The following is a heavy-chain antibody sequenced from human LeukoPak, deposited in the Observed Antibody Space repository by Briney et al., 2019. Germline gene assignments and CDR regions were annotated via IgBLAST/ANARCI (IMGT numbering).Heavy chain of an antibody. CDR1: GFTFSSYS. CDR2: ISSSSSTI. J-gene: IGHJ4*02. Sequence: GGSLRLSCAASGFTFSSYSMNWVRQAPGKGLEWVSYISSSSSTIYYADSVKGRFTISRDNAKNSLYLQMNSLRAEDTAVYYCARDRNYGDYSWELSGLWVWGQGTLVTVSS. CDR3: ARDRNYGDYSWELSGLWV. V-gene: IGHV3-48*01. D-gene: IGHD4-17*01.